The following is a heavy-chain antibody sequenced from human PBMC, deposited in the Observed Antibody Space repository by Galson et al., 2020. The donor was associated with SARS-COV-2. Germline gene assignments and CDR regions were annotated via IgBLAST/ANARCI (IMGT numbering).Heavy chain of an antibody. CDR2: ISYDGSNK. CDR3: ARDVTGHGYFDY. D-gene: IGHD2-8*02. V-gene: IGHV3-30*04. CDR1: GFTFSSYA. J-gene: IGHJ4*02. Sequence: GGSLRLSCAASGFTFSSYAMHWVRQAPGKGLEWVAVISYDGSNKYYADSVKGRFTISRDNSKNTLYLQMNSLRAEDTAVYYCARDVTGHGYFDYWGQGTLVTVSS.